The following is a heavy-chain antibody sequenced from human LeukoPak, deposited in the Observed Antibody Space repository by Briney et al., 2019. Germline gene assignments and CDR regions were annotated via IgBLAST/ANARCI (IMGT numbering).Heavy chain of an antibody. Sequence: GGSLRLSCATSGFTFSTYSMHWVRQAPGKGLEWVSYICRSGTTIYYADSVKGRFTISRDNAKNSLYLQMDSLRDEDTAVYYCARDRVIQGYSSGWLFDYWGQGTLVTVSS. V-gene: IGHV3-48*02. J-gene: IGHJ4*02. CDR1: GFTFSTYS. CDR3: ARDRVIQGYSSGWLFDY. CDR2: ICRSGTTI. D-gene: IGHD6-19*01.